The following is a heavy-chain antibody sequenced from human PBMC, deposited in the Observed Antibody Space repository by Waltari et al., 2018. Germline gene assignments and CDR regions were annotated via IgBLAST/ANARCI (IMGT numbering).Heavy chain of an antibody. CDR3: ARGPGGYCSSTSCYYYYYGMDV. Sequence: VQLQQWGAGLLKPSETLSLTCAAYGGSFSGSYWSWIRQPTGQGPAWIGEINPSGSTNYNPSLKSRVTIAVDTSKNQFSLKLSSVTAADTAVYYCARGPGGYCSSTSCYYYYYGMDVWGQGTTVTVSS. D-gene: IGHD2-2*01. V-gene: IGHV4-34*01. J-gene: IGHJ6*02. CDR2: INPSGST. CDR1: GGSFSGSY.